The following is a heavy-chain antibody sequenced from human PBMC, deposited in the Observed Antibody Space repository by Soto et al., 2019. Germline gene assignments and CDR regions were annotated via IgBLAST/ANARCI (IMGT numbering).Heavy chain of an antibody. CDR2: INSRSTYT. CDR1: GFTFGDFD. CDR3: ARDLEGYYADL. Sequence: QVYLVESGGGLVKPGGSLRLSCVTSGFTFGDFDMSWMRQAPGKGLEWVSHINSRSTYTNYADSVKGRFTVSRDNAKNSLSLQMNSLRVEDTAVYSCARDLEGYYADLWGQGTLVTVSP. V-gene: IGHV3-11*06. J-gene: IGHJ5*02. D-gene: IGHD3-22*01.